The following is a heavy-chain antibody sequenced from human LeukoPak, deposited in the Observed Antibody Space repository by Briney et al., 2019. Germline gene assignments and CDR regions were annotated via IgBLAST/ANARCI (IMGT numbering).Heavy chain of an antibody. J-gene: IGHJ6*04. CDR1: GYTFTSYA. Sequence: ASVKVSCKASGYTFTSYAMHWVRQAPGQRLEWMGWINAGNGNTKYSQKLQGRVTMTTDTSTSTAYMELRSLRSEDTAVYYCASATLRCSGGSCYEMDVWGKGTTVTVSS. D-gene: IGHD2-15*01. CDR3: ASATLRCSGGSCYEMDV. CDR2: INAGNGNT. V-gene: IGHV1-3*01.